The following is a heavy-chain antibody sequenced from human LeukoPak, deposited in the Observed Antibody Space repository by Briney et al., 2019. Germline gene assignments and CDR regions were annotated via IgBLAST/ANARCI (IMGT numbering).Heavy chain of an antibody. V-gene: IGHV1-18*01. D-gene: IGHD3-9*01. CDR1: GGTFSSYG. Sequence: ASVKVSCKASGGTFSSYGISWVRQAPGQGLEWMGWVSTYNGNTNYAQDLQGRVTMTTDRSTSTAYMELRSLTSDDTAVYYCARDRATLRGNNYDLLTGYYTGWDYWAQGTLVSVSS. CDR3: ARDRATLRGNNYDLLTGYYTGWDY. J-gene: IGHJ4*02. CDR2: VSTYNGNT.